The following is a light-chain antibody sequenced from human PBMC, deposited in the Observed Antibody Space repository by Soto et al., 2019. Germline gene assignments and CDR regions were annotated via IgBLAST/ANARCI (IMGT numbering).Light chain of an antibody. V-gene: IGLV2-8*01. CDR1: SSDVGGYKY. J-gene: IGLJ1*01. Sequence: QSALTQPPSASGSPGQSVTISCTGTSSDVGGYKYVSWYQQHPGKAPKLMIFEVNKRPSGVPERISGSNSGNTASLTVSGLQGDDEAANYCSSYAVINKLAVLGTSTKVTVL. CDR3: SSYAVINKLAV. CDR2: EVN.